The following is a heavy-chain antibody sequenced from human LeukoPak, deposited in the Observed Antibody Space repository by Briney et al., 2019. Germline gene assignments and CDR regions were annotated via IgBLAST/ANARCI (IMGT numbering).Heavy chain of an antibody. CDR3: ARGFSY. V-gene: IGHV3-48*03. Sequence: GGSLRLSCIASGFTFSSYEMSWVRQAPGKGLEWVSYISSSSGIFYADSVKGRFTISRDNAKNSLYLQMNSLRAEDTAVYYCARGFSYWGQGTLVTVTS. CDR2: ISSSSGI. CDR1: GFTFSSYE. J-gene: IGHJ4*02.